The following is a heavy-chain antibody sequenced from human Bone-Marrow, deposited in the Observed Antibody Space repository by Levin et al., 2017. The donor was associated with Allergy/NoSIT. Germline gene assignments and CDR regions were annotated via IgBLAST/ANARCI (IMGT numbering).Heavy chain of an antibody. V-gene: IGHV3-33*01. CDR1: GFSLNIFG. D-gene: IGHD4-11*01. CDR2: IWHDGTNK. Sequence: GGSLRLSCTVSGFSLNIFGIHWVRQTPGKGLEWVAAIWHDGTNKFYDDSVKGRFTISRDNSRNTLYLQLDSLNSGDTGLYFCARDLSYSYYVPGYWGQGTLVTVSS. CDR3: ARDLSYSYYVPGY. J-gene: IGHJ4*02.